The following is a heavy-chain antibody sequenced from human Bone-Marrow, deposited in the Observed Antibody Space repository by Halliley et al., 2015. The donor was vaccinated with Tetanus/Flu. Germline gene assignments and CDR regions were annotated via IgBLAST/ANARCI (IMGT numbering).Heavy chain of an antibody. CDR3: AKGPVYFDH. V-gene: IGHV3-23*01. CDR2: ISGNGVST. CDR1: GVTLTTYA. Sequence: SGVTLTTYAMSWVRLGPGKRLEWVSGISGNGVSTYYADSVKGRFTISRDNSKNTLYLQMNSLRAEDTAVYYCAKGPVYFDHWGRGRLVTVSS. J-gene: IGHJ4*02.